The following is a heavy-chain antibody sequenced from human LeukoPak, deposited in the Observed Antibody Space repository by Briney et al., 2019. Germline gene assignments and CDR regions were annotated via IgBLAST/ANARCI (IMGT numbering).Heavy chain of an antibody. CDR3: ARDRPVRYGDFDY. CDR1: GFTFSSYS. Sequence: PGGSLRLSCAASGFTFSSYSMTWVRQAPGKGLEWVANIKRDGSETYYADSVKGRFTISRDNARKSMYLQLNSLRVEDTALYYCARDRPVRYGDFDYWGQGTLVTVSS. V-gene: IGHV3-7*01. CDR2: IKRDGSET. D-gene: IGHD4-17*01. J-gene: IGHJ4*02.